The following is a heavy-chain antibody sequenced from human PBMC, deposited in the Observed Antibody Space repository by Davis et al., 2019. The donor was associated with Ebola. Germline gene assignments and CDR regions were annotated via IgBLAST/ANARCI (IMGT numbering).Heavy chain of an antibody. Sequence: GESPKIPCAASGFTFSSYSMNWVRQAPGKGLEWVSSISGSSYYIYYADSLKGRFTISRDNAKNSLYLQMNSLRAEDTAVYHCARGGYYDSSGYSHEAFDIWGQGTMVTVSS. CDR2: ISGSSYYI. J-gene: IGHJ3*02. V-gene: IGHV3-21*01. D-gene: IGHD3-22*01. CDR3: ARGGYYDSSGYSHEAFDI. CDR1: GFTFSSYS.